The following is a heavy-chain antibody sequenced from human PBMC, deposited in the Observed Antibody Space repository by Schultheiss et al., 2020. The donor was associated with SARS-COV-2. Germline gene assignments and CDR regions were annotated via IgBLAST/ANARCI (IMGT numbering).Heavy chain of an antibody. D-gene: IGHD6-13*01. V-gene: IGHV3-66*02. J-gene: IGHJ5*02. CDR2: IYSGGST. CDR1: GFTVSSNY. CDR3: ARGGIIAAAGPFNWFDP. Sequence: GVLKISCAASGFTVSSNYMSWVRQAPGKGLEWVSVIYSGGSTYYADSVKGRFTISRDNSKNTLYLQMNSLRAEDTAVYYCARGGIIAAAGPFNWFDPWGQGTLVTVSS.